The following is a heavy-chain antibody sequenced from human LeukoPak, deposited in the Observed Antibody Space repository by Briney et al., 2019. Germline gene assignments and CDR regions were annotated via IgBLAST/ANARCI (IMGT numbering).Heavy chain of an antibody. CDR3: ARVVVVTSIFWYFDL. V-gene: IGHV5-51*01. Sequence: GESLKISCKGSGYSFTSYWIGWVRQMPGKGLEWMGIIHPGDSDTRYSPSFQGRVTISVDKSISTAYLQWSSLKASDTAMYYCARVVVVTSIFWYFDLWGRGTLVTVAS. CDR2: IHPGDSDT. D-gene: IGHD2-21*02. J-gene: IGHJ2*01. CDR1: GYSFTSYW.